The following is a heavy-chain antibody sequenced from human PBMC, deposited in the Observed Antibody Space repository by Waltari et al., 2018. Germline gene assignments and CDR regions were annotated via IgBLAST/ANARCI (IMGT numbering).Heavy chain of an antibody. CDR3: AKDRSYGHSPAN. D-gene: IGHD4-17*01. CDR2: IHSWGNT. Sequence: EVQLVESGGGLLQRGGSLRLSCAGSGFDVSSSYMNWVRQAPGKGLEEVSCIHSWGNTYYADSVQGRFTISRDNSKNTLYLQMNSLRAEDTAVYYCAKDRSYGHSPANWGQGTLVTVSS. V-gene: IGHV3-53*01. CDR1: GFDVSSSY. J-gene: IGHJ4*02.